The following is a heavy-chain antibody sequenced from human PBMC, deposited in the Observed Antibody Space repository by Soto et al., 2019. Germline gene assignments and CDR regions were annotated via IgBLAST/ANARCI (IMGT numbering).Heavy chain of an antibody. J-gene: IGHJ6*02. Sequence: EVQLVESGGGLVQPGGSLRLSCAASGFTFSSYSMNWVRQAPGKGLEWVSYISSSSSTIYYADSVKGGFTISRDNAKNSLYLQMNSQRDEGTAVYYCARDRSAWGENRHDYYYYGMDVWGQGTTVTVSS. CDR2: ISSSSSTI. CDR3: ARDRSAWGENRHDYYYYGMDV. D-gene: IGHD1-26*01. V-gene: IGHV3-48*02. CDR1: GFTFSSYS.